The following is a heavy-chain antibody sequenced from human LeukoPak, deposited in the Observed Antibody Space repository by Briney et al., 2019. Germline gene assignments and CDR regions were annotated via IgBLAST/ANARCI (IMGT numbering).Heavy chain of an antibody. Sequence: SETLSLTCAVYGESFSGYYWSWIRQHPGKGLEWIGYIYYSGSTYYNPSLKSRVTISVDTSKNQFSLKLSSVTAADTAVYYCARDGQYYFDYWGQGTLVTVSS. CDR3: ARDGQYYFDY. J-gene: IGHJ4*02. CDR2: IYYSGST. CDR1: GESFSGYY. V-gene: IGHV4-31*11.